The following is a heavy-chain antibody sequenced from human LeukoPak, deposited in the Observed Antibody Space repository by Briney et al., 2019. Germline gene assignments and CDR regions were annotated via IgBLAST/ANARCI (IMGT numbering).Heavy chain of an antibody. V-gene: IGHV3-53*01. CDR3: ASDLIY. J-gene: IGHJ4*02. Sequence: GSLRLSCAASGVTVSSQYMNWVRRAPGKGLEWVSFIYGVDGTSYADSVKGRFTISRDNSKNTVYLQMNSLRVEDTALYYCASDLIYWGQGTLVTVCS. CDR2: IYGVDGT. CDR1: GVTVSSQY.